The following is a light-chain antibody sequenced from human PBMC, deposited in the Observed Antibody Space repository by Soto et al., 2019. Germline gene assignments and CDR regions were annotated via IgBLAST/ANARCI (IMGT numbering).Light chain of an antibody. CDR3: QTWGTGYAV. Sequence: QLVLTQSPSASASLGASVKLTCTLSSGHSTYTIAWHQQQPEKGPRYLMNINSDGSHTKGDGIPDRFSGSSSGAERYLTISSLQSEDVADYYCQTWGTGYAVFGGGTQLTVL. V-gene: IGLV4-69*01. J-gene: IGLJ7*01. CDR2: INSDGSH. CDR1: SGHSTYT.